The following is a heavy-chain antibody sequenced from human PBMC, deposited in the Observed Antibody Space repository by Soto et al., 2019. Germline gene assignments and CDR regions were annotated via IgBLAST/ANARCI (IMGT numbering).Heavy chain of an antibody. CDR1: GGSISSGGYY. CDR2: IYYSGST. CDR3: ARSVFP. Sequence: QVQLQESGPGLVKPSQTLSLTCTVSGGSISSGGYYWSWIRQHPGKGLEWIGYIYYSGSTYYNPSLKRRVTIPVDTSKNQFSRRLRSGTAAATAVFYCARSVFPWGQGTLVTVSS. J-gene: IGHJ5*02. V-gene: IGHV4-31*03.